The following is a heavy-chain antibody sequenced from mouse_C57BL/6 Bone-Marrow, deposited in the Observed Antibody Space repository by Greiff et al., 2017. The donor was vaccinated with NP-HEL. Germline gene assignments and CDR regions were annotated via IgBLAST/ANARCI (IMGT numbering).Heavy chain of an antibody. CDR1: GYAFSSSW. V-gene: IGHV1-82*01. CDR2: IYPGDGDT. Sequence: QVQLKQSGPELVKPGASVKISCKASGYAFSSSWMNWVKQRPGKGLEWIGRIYPGDGDTNYNGKFKGKATLTADKSSSTAYMQLSSLTSEDSAVYFCARPYYGNYPYAMDYWGQGTSVTVSS. D-gene: IGHD2-10*01. J-gene: IGHJ4*01. CDR3: ARPYYGNYPYAMDY.